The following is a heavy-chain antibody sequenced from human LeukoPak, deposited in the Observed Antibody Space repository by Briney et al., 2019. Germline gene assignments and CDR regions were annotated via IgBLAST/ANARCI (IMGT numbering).Heavy chain of an antibody. CDR1: GFTFSSYA. V-gene: IGHV3-30-3*01. D-gene: IGHD6-13*01. Sequence: GGSLRLSCAASGFTFSSYAMLWVRQAPGKGLEWVAVISYDGSNKYYADSVKGRFTISRDNSKNTLYLQMNSLRAEDTAVYYCARGLGPSSPWDYWGQGTLVTVSS. J-gene: IGHJ4*02. CDR2: ISYDGSNK. CDR3: ARGLGPSSPWDY.